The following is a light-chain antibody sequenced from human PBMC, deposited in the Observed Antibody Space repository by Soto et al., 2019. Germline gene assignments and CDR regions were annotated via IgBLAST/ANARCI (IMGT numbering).Light chain of an antibody. CDR3: QQSYNLPRT. Sequence: DIQLTQSPSSLSGSVGDRVTIAFLASQTISNFVNWYQGKPGKPPKLLIYSSSTLQSGVPSRFSGSGSGTDFTLTINGLQPEDFASYWCQQSYNLPRTFGPGTKVDIK. J-gene: IGKJ1*01. V-gene: IGKV1-39*01. CDR2: SSS. CDR1: QTISNF.